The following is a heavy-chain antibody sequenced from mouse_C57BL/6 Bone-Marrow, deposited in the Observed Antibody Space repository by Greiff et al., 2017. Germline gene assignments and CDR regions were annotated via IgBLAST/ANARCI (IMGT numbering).Heavy chain of an antibody. V-gene: IGHV1-81*01. CDR3: AKGVPFAY. CDR1: GYTFTSYG. CDR2: IYPRSGNT. Sequence: VKVVESGAELARPGASVKLSCKASGYTFTSYGISWVKQRTGQGLEWIGEIYPRSGNTYYNEKFKGKATLTADKSSSTAYMELRSLTSEYSAVYFCAKGVPFAYWGQGTLVTVSA. J-gene: IGHJ3*01.